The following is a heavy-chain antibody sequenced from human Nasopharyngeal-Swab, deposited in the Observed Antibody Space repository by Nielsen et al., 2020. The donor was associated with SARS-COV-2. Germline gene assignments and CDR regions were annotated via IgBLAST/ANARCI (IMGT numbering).Heavy chain of an antibody. CDR3: PTETYYYDSSGPDAFDV. J-gene: IGHJ3*01. Sequence: GESLKISCAASGFTFNDAWMSWVRQAPGKGLEWVGRIKSTTDGGTTDYAAPVKGRFTISRDDSTHTLYLQMNSLKTEDTAVYFCPTETYYYDSSGPDAFDVWGQGTMVTVSS. V-gene: IGHV3-15*01. CDR1: GFTFNDAW. CDR2: IKSTTDGGTT. D-gene: IGHD3-22*01.